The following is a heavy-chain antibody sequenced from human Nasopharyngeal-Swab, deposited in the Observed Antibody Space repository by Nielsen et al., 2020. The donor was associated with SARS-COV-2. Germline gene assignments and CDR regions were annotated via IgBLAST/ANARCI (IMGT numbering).Heavy chain of an antibody. CDR3: ADPPFSEY. Sequence: GESLKISCAASGFTFRYYAMSWVRRAPGKGLEWVSTINNRGDDTHYVDSVRGRFTVSRDNSKSTLYLQMNSLRADDTALYYCADPPFSEYWGQGTLVTVSS. J-gene: IGHJ4*02. CDR1: GFTFRYYA. V-gene: IGHV3-23*01. CDR2: INNRGDDT.